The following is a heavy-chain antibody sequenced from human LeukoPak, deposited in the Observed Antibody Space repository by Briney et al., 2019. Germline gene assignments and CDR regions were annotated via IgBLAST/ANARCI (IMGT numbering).Heavy chain of an antibody. CDR1: GFTVSSNY. Sequence: PGGSLRLSCAASGFTVSSNYMSWVRQAAGKGLEWVSVIYSGGSTYYADSVKGRFTISRDNSKNTLYLQMNSLRAEDTAVYYCARVGSWFGELSGDYWGQGTLVTVSS. D-gene: IGHD3-10*01. J-gene: IGHJ4*02. CDR2: IYSGGST. V-gene: IGHV3-66*01. CDR3: ARVGSWFGELSGDY.